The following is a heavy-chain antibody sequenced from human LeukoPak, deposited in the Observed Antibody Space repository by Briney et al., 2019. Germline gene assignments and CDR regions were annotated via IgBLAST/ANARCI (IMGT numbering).Heavy chain of an antibody. J-gene: IGHJ5*02. CDR2: VCYGRSA. V-gene: IGHV4-39*01. Sequence: SETLSLTCTVSGGSISNINYYWGWIRQPPGKALEWIGSVCYGRSAHDNPSPKSRATIFIDTSKNQFSLKLSSVTAADTAVYYCVRRVPGDYGNWFDLWGQGDLVTVSS. D-gene: IGHD4-17*01. CDR1: GGSISNINYY. CDR3: VRRVPGDYGNWFDL.